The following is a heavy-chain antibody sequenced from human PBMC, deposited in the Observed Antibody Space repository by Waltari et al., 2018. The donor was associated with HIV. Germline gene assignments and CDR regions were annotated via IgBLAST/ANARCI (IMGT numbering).Heavy chain of an antibody. J-gene: IGHJ6*02. D-gene: IGHD3-16*01. CDR3: ARGLRGGMDV. CDR2: IYTSGST. Sequence: QVQLQESGPGLVKPSQTLSLTCTVSGGSISSGRYYWSWIRQPAGKGLEWIGRIYTSGSTNYNPSLKSRVTISVDTSKNQFSLKLSSVTAADTAVYYCARGLRGGMDVWGQGTTVTVSS. V-gene: IGHV4-61*02. CDR1: GGSISSGRYY.